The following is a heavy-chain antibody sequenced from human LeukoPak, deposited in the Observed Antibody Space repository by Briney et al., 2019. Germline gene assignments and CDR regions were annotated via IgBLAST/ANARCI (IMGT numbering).Heavy chain of an antibody. CDR2: IKTDGKTT. D-gene: IGHD3-10*01. CDR3: ARSNGAADS. J-gene: IGHJ4*02. Sequence: GGSLRLFCAASGFTVDHYWKYWVRQPPGKGLVWISLIKTDGKTTTYADAVKGRFTLSRDNGKNMLYLQMNSLRAEDTAVYYCARSNGAADSWGQGALVTVSS. V-gene: IGHV3-74*01. CDR1: GFTVDHYW.